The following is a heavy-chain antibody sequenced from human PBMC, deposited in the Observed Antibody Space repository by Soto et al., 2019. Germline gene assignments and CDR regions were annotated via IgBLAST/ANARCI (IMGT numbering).Heavy chain of an antibody. V-gene: IGHV1-3*01. CDR3: AREPYYDILTGFTNSFDH. CDR2: INVGNGNT. J-gene: IGHJ4*02. D-gene: IGHD3-9*01. CDR1: GYTFTTYA. Sequence: ASVKVSCKASGYTFTTYAMHWVRQAPGQRLEWMGWINVGNGNTKYSQNLQGRITITRDTSARTAYMELSSLRSEDTAIYYCAREPYYDILTGFTNSFDHWGQGTLVTVSS.